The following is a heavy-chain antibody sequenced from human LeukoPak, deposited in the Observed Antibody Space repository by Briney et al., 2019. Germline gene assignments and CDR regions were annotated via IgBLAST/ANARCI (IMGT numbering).Heavy chain of an antibody. CDR2: ISGYDGDT. CDR1: GYTFSSHG. CDR3: ARAPPTIVVVPAAPFDY. Sequence: EASVQVSCKTSGYTFSSHGIDWVRQAPGQGLEWMGWISGYDGDTTYAQKFQGRVSLTTNTSTSTAYMELRTLISDDTAVYYCARAPPTIVVVPAAPFDYWGQGTLVTVSS. J-gene: IGHJ4*02. V-gene: IGHV1-18*01. D-gene: IGHD2-2*01.